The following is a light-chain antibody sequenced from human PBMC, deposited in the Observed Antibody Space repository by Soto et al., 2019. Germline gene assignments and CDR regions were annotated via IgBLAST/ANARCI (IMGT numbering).Light chain of an antibody. CDR1: QSVLHRSTNNNY. CDR2: WAS. V-gene: IGKV4-1*01. Sequence: IVMSQSPDSLAVSLGETATINCKSSQSVLHRSTNNNYLAWYQQKPGQPPKLLFYWASTRQSGVPGRFSGSGSETDFTLTISSLQAEDVAVYYCQQYYNTPYTFGQGTKLEIK. CDR3: QQYYNTPYT. J-gene: IGKJ2*01.